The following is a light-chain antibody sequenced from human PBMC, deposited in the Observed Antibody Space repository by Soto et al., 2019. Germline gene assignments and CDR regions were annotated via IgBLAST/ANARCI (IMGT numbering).Light chain of an antibody. J-gene: IGLJ1*01. Sequence: QSVLTQPASVSGSPGQSITISCTGTSSDVGGYNYVSWYQQHPGKAPKLMIYEVSYRPAGVSTHFSGSKSGNTAFLTISGLQAEDEADYYCSSYTSTTTHYVFGTGTKLTVL. V-gene: IGLV2-14*01. CDR3: SSYTSTTTHYV. CDR2: EVS. CDR1: SSDVGGYNY.